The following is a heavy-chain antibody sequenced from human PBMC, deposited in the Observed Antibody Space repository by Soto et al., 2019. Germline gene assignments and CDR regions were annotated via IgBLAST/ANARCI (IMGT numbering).Heavy chain of an antibody. D-gene: IGHD2-21*02. CDR3: AKYAGCDPYWYFDL. CDR1: GLIFRSYA. J-gene: IGHJ2*01. Sequence: EVQLLESGGGLVQPGGSLRLSCAASGLIFRSYAMSWVRQAPGKGLEWVSAISGSGGSTYYADSVKGRFTISRDNSKNTLYLQMNCLRAEDTAVYYCAKYAGCDPYWYFDLWGRGTLVTVSS. CDR2: ISGSGGST. V-gene: IGHV3-23*01.